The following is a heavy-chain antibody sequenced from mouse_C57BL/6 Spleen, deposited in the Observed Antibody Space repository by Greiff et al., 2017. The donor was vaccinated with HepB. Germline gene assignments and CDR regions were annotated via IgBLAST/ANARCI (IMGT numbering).Heavy chain of an antibody. CDR2: ISSGGSYT. Sequence: EVKVVESGGDLVKPGGSLKLSCAASGFTFSSYGMSWVRQTPDKRLEWVATISSGGSYTYYPDSVKGRFTISRDNAKNTLYLQMSSLKSEDTAMYYCARHNIRYWGQGTTLTVSS. CDR3: ARHNIRY. J-gene: IGHJ2*01. V-gene: IGHV5-6*01. CDR1: GFTFSSYG.